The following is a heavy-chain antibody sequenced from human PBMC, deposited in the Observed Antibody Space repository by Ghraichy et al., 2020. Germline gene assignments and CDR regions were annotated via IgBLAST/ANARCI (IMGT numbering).Heavy chain of an antibody. Sequence: SVKVSCKASGGTFSSYAISWVRQAPGQGLEWMGGIIPIFGTANYAQKFQGRVTITADESTSTAYMELSSLRSEDTAVYYCARGFPTVTTIFDYWGQGTLVTVSS. CDR1: GGTFSSYA. CDR3: ARGFPTVTTIFDY. CDR2: IIPIFGTA. V-gene: IGHV1-69*13. J-gene: IGHJ4*02. D-gene: IGHD4-11*01.